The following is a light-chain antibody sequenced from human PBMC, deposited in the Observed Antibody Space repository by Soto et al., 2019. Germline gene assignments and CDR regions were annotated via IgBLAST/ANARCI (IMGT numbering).Light chain of an antibody. V-gene: IGKV1-9*01. J-gene: IGKJ4*01. CDR2: DGS. Sequence: DIQLTQSPPFLPASVGDRVTITCRASQGISSYLAWYQQKPGKAPKLLIYDGSNLETGVPSRFSGSASGTEGTLTISSLKTDDGSTYYCQQSDNYPLTFGGGTKVDIK. CDR3: QQSDNYPLT. CDR1: QGISSY.